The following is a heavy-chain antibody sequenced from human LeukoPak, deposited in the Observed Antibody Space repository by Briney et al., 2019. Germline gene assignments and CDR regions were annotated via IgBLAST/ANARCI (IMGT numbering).Heavy chain of an antibody. CDR3: ARGRYGGNTDY. Sequence: SETLSLTCTVSGGSISSGGYYWSWIRQPPGKGLEWIGYIYHSGSTYYNPSLKSRVTISVDTSKNQFSLKLSSVTAADTAVYYCARGRYGGNTDYWGQGTLVTVSS. V-gene: IGHV4-30-2*01. CDR2: IYHSGST. CDR1: GGSISSGGYY. D-gene: IGHD4-23*01. J-gene: IGHJ4*02.